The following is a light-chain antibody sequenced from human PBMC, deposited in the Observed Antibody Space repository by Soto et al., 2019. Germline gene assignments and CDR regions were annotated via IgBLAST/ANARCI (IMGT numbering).Light chain of an antibody. Sequence: EIVLTQSPGTLSLSPGERATLSCRASQSVNNNYLAWYQQKPGQAPRLLIYGASSRATGIPDRFSGSDSGTDFTLTISRLEPEEFAVYYCQQYGSSQYTFGQGTKLEIK. CDR3: QQYGSSQYT. CDR1: QSVNNNY. CDR2: GAS. V-gene: IGKV3-20*01. J-gene: IGKJ2*01.